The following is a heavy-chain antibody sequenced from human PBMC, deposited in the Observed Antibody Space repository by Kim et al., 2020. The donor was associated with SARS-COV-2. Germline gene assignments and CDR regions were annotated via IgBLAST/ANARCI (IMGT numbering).Heavy chain of an antibody. Sequence: GGSLRLSCAASGFTFSSYAMHWVRQAPGKGLEWVAVISYDGSNKYYADSVKGRFTISRDNSKNTLYLQMNSLRAEDTAVYYCARDRGLEIYSSSFFRANYYSYGMDVWGQGTTVTVSS. CDR1: GFTFSSYA. CDR2: ISYDGSNK. V-gene: IGHV3-30-3*01. D-gene: IGHD6-6*01. J-gene: IGHJ6*02. CDR3: ARDRGLEIYSSSFFRANYYSYGMDV.